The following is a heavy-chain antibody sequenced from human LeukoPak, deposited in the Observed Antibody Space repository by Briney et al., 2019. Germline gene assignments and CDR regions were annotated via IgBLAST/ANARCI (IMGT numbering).Heavy chain of an antibody. D-gene: IGHD3-3*01. J-gene: IGHJ4*02. CDR2: ISGSGGRT. CDR3: AKAMEDGNADRFDY. Sequence: PGGSLRLSCAASGFTFSSYAMSWVRQAPGKGLEWVSIISGSGGRTSHADSVKGRLTISRDNSKNTLYLQVNSLRAEDSAVYYCAKAMEDGNADRFDYWGQGTLVTVSS. V-gene: IGHV3-23*01. CDR1: GFTFSSYA.